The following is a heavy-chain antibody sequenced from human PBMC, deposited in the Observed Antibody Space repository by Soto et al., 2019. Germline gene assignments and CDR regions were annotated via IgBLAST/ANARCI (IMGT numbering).Heavy chain of an antibody. Sequence: SETLSLTCIASGGSIRGSYCSWIRQSPGKGLEWLGYVYYTGSTNYSPSLRSRVSISVDTSKNEFSLRLSSVTAADTAVYFCARSVAVPGAHVDYWGQGTQVTVSS. D-gene: IGHD6-19*01. CDR1: GGSIRGSY. J-gene: IGHJ4*02. CDR3: ARSVAVPGAHVDY. CDR2: VYYTGST. V-gene: IGHV4-59*01.